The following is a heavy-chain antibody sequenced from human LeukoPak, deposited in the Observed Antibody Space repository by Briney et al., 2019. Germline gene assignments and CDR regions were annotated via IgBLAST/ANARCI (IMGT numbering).Heavy chain of an antibody. CDR1: GYTFTSYA. D-gene: IGHD6-19*01. V-gene: IGHV1-3*01. Sequence: ASVKVSCKASGYTFTSYAMHWVRQAPGQRLEWMGWINAGNGNTKYSQKFQGRVTITRDTSASTAYMELSSLRSEDTAVYYCARDLESSGWLVFWGQGTLVTVSS. J-gene: IGHJ4*02. CDR2: INAGNGNT. CDR3: ARDLESSGWLVF.